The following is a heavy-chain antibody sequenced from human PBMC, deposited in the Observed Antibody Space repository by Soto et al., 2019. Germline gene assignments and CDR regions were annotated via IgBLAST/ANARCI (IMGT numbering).Heavy chain of an antibody. CDR1: GFTFSSYA. J-gene: IGHJ5*02. Sequence: GGSLRLSCAASGFTFSSYAMSWVRQAPGKGLEWVSAISGSGGSTYYADSVKGRFTISRDNSKNTLYLQMNSLGAEDTAVYYCAKGLAYSSSSPGWFDPWGQGTLVTGSS. D-gene: IGHD6-6*01. V-gene: IGHV3-23*01. CDR3: AKGLAYSSSSPGWFDP. CDR2: ISGSGGST.